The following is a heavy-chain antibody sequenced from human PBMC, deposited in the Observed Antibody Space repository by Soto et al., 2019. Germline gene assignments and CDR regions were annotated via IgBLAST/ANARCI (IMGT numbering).Heavy chain of an antibody. D-gene: IGHD5-12*01. CDR1: GEAVGSGQSY. CDR2: ISVTGAM. V-gene: IGHV4-61*01. J-gene: IGHJ5*02. CDR3: ARYDAESGSNKLDP. Sequence: QVQLQESGPGLVKPSETLSLLCFVSGEAVGSGQSYWNWVRQAPGKGLEWIGHISVTGAMKNSASLKSRATLSVDTSRNQFSLRLTSVTAADTAIYYCARYDAESGSNKLDPWGQGTLVTVSS.